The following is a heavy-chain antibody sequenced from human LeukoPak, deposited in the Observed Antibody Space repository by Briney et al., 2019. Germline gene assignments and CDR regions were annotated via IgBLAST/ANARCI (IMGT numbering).Heavy chain of an antibody. Sequence: PGGSLRLSCAASGFTFSTYAMSWVRQAPGKGLEWVSAISGSGGSTNYADSVKGRFTISRDNSKNTLYLKLISLRAEDTAVYYCAKENGYNYYFDYWGQGTLVTVSS. D-gene: IGHD5-24*01. CDR1: GFTFSTYA. V-gene: IGHV3-23*01. J-gene: IGHJ4*02. CDR2: ISGSGGST. CDR3: AKENGYNYYFDY.